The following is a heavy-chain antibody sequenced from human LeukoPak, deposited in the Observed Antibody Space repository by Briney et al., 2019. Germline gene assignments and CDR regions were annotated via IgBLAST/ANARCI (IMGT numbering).Heavy chain of an antibody. V-gene: IGHV4-4*07. CDR2: IYTSGSA. Sequence: SETLSLTCTVSGGSISSYYWSWIRQPAGKGLEWIGRIYTSGSANYNPSLKSRVTMSVNTSKNQFSLNLSSVTAADSAVYYRARQGQYISSSLSWFDPWGQGILVTVSS. J-gene: IGHJ5*02. D-gene: IGHD6-6*01. CDR1: GGSISSYY. CDR3: ARQGQYISSSLSWFDP.